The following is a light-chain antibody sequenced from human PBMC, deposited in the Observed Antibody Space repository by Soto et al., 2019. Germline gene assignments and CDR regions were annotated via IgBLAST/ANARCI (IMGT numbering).Light chain of an antibody. Sequence: EIVLTQSPGTLSLSPGDRATLSCRASQSVNSDSLAWYQQKPCQGPRLLMYRAFSRATGIPDRFSGSGPGTEFTLSISRLEPEDFTVYYCQYYGNSPLFTFGPGTKVDIK. J-gene: IGKJ3*01. CDR2: RAF. CDR1: QSVNSDS. CDR3: QYYGNSPLFT. V-gene: IGKV3-20*01.